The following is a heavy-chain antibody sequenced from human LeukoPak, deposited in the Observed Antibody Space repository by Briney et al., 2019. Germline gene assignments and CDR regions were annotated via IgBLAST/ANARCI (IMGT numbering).Heavy chain of an antibody. Sequence: SQTLSLTCAISGDSVSSNSAAWNWIRQSPSRGLEWLGRTYYRSKWYNDYAVSVKSRITINPDTSKNQFSLQLNSVTPEDTAVYYCARDPYYDILTGYSHFDYWGQGTLVTVSS. CDR3: ARDPYYDILTGYSHFDY. CDR2: TYYRSKWYN. D-gene: IGHD3-9*01. CDR1: GDSVSSNSAA. V-gene: IGHV6-1*01. J-gene: IGHJ4*02.